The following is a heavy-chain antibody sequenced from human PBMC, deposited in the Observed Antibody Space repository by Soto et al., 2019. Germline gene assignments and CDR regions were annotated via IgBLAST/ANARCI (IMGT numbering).Heavy chain of an antibody. CDR3: TRGKSRDEGDDFTLNY. J-gene: IGHJ4*02. D-gene: IGHD5-12*01. CDR1: GFAFSTYG. CDR2: LSSVGSNR. V-gene: IGHV3-30*03. Sequence: QVQLVESGGGVVQPGTSLRLSCVVSGFAFSTYGIHWVRQAPGKGLEWVAALSSVGSNRYYADSVKGRFTISRDSSKDTVYLEMNSLRDEVTAVYYCTRGKSRDEGDDFTLNYWGQGTLVTVSS.